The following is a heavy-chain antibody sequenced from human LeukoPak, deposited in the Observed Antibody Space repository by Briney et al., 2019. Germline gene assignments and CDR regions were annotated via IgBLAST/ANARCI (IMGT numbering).Heavy chain of an antibody. CDR1: GFTFSAYW. V-gene: IGHV3-74*01. J-gene: IGHJ4*02. Sequence: GGSLRLSCAASGFTFSAYWMHWVRQAPGKGLVWVSRINSDGFSIAYADSVKGRFTISRDNAKNTLYLHMNSLRAEDTAVYYCAKLASNYDFWSGSDYWGQGTLVTVSS. CDR2: INSDGFSI. CDR3: AKLASNYDFWSGSDY. D-gene: IGHD3-3*01.